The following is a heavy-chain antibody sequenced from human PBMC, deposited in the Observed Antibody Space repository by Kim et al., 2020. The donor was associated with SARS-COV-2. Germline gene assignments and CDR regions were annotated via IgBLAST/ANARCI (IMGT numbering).Heavy chain of an antibody. D-gene: IGHD1-26*01. V-gene: IGHV1-18*01. CDR3: AREEILQGYPRLSFDY. CDR1: GYTFTSYG. J-gene: IGHJ4*02. Sequence: ASVKVSCKASGYTFTSYGISWVRQAPGQGLEWMGWISAYNGNTNYAQKLQGRVTMTTDTSTSTAYMELRSLRSDDTAVYYCAREEILQGYPRLSFDYWGQGTLVTVSS. CDR2: ISAYNGNT.